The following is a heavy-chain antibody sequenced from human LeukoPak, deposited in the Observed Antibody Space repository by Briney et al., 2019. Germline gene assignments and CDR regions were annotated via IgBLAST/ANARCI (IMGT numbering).Heavy chain of an antibody. J-gene: IGHJ4*02. V-gene: IGHV3-21*01. CDR1: RFTFSSYS. Sequence: GGSLRLSCAASRFTFSSYSMNWVRQAPGKGLEWVSSISSSSSYIYYADSVKGRFTISRDNSKNTLYLQMNSLRAEDTAVYYCARDHLLYCSSTSCPIRLDYWGQGTLVTVSS. D-gene: IGHD2-2*01. CDR3: ARDHLLYCSSTSCPIRLDY. CDR2: ISSSSSYI.